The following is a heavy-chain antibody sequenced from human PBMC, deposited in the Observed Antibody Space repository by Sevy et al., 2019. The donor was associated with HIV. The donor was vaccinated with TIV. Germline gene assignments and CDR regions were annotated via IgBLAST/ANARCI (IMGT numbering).Heavy chain of an antibody. J-gene: IGHJ3*02. CDR2: IGTAGDT. Sequence: GGSLRLSCAASGFTFSRYDMHWVRQATGKGLEWVSSIGTAGDTYYPGSVKGRFTISSEKAKKSLNLQMNSLRAGDTAVYYCARGTRYSGSYYLGDDAFDIWGQGTMVTVSS. V-gene: IGHV3-13*01. D-gene: IGHD1-26*01. CDR1: GFTFSRYD. CDR3: ARGTRYSGSYYLGDDAFDI.